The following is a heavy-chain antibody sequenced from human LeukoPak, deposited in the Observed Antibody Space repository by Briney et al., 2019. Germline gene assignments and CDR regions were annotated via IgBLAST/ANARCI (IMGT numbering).Heavy chain of an antibody. CDR1: GFTFSDYY. CDR2: ISSSGSTI. J-gene: IGHJ2*01. V-gene: IGHV3-11*01. CDR3: ARFLSLAYWYFDL. Sequence: GGSLRLSCAASGFTFSDYYMSWIRQAPGKGLEWVSYISSSGSTIYYADSVKGRFTISRDNAKNSLYLQMNSLRAEDTAVYYCARFLSLAYWYFDLWGRGTLVTVSS.